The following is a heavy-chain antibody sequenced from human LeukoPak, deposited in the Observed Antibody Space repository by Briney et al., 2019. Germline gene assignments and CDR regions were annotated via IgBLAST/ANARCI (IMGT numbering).Heavy chain of an antibody. Sequence: RPGGSLRLSCAASGFTFSSYTMNWVRQAPGKGLEWVSAISSTSTYTYHADSLKGRFTISRDNAKNSLYLQMNSLRVEDTAVYYCARDGQVNWFDPWGQGTLVTVSS. CDR2: ISSTSTYT. CDR1: GFTFSSYT. J-gene: IGHJ5*02. V-gene: IGHV3-21*01. CDR3: ARDGQVNWFDP. D-gene: IGHD3/OR15-3a*01.